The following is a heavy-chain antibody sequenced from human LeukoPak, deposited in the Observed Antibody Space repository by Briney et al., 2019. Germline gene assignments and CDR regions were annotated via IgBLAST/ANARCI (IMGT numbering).Heavy chain of an antibody. J-gene: IGHJ6*03. CDR1: GFTFSDYY. D-gene: IGHD6-13*01. CDR2: ISSSGSTI. Sequence: GGSLRLSCAASGFTFSDYYMSWIRQAPGKGLEWVSYISSSGSTIYYADSVKGRFTISRDNAKNSLYLQMNSLRAEDTALYYCAKSLSGSWDYYYYMDVWGKGTTVTVSS. CDR3: AKSLSGSWDYYYYMDV. V-gene: IGHV3-11*01.